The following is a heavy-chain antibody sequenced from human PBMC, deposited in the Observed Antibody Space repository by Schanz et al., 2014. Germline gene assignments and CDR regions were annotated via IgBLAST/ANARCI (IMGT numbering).Heavy chain of an antibody. CDR3: ATLDYADSVS. V-gene: IGHV1-18*01. CDR2: IIPILGIA. D-gene: IGHD4-17*01. J-gene: IGHJ5*02. CDR1: GYTFTSHG. Sequence: QVQLVQSGAEVKKPGASVKVSCKASGYTFTSHGISWVRQAPGQGLEWMGRIIPILGIANYAQKVQGRVTMTTDTSTGTAYMELNSLNSDDTAVYYCATLDYADSVSWGQGTLVTVSS.